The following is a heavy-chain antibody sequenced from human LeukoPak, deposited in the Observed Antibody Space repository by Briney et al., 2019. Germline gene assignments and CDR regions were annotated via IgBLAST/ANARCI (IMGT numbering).Heavy chain of an antibody. J-gene: IGHJ4*02. V-gene: IGHV1-46*01. CDR3: ARAPALWVLGERRGYFDY. Sequence: ASVKVSCKASGYTFTSYYMHWVRQAPGQGLEWMGIINPSGGSTSYAQKFQGRVTMTRDTSTSTVYMELSSLRSEDTAVYYCARAPALWVLGERRGYFDYWGQGTLVTVSS. CDR1: GYTFTSYY. CDR2: INPSGGST. D-gene: IGHD3-16*01.